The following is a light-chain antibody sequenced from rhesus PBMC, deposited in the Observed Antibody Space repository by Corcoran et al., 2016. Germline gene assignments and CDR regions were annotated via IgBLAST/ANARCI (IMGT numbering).Light chain of an antibody. J-gene: IGKJ1*01. CDR1: QSISSW. V-gene: IGKV1-22*01. CDR2: KAS. Sequence: DIQMTQSPSSLSASVGDTVTITCRASQSISSWLDWYQQKPGKAPKVLIYKASSLQSGVPSRFSGSGSGTDVNLTITSLQPEDCATDYCLQYGTNPRTFGQGTKVEIK. CDR3: LQYGTNPRT.